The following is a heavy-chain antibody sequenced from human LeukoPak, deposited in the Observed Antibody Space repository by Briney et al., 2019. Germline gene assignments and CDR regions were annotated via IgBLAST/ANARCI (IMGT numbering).Heavy chain of an antibody. J-gene: IGHJ4*02. D-gene: IGHD3-9*01. V-gene: IGHV4-61*02. Sequence: PSETLSLTCTVSGGSISSGSYYWSWIRQPAGTGLEWIGRIYTSGSTNYNPSLKSRVTISVDTSKNQFSLKLSSVTAADTAVHYCARDHDILTGYLDYWGQGTLVTVSS. CDR2: IYTSGST. CDR1: GGSISSGSYY. CDR3: ARDHDILTGYLDY.